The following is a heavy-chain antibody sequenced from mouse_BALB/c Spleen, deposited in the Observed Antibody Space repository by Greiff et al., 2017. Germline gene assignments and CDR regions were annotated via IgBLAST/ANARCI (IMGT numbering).Heavy chain of an antibody. CDR2: IWRGGST. CDR1: GFSLTSYG. V-gene: IGHV2-5-1*01. CDR3: AKKGRYGNYYYAMDY. J-gene: IGHJ4*01. Sequence: VQLQESGPSLVPPSQSLSITCTVSGFSLTSYGVHWVRQSPGKGLEWLGVIWRGGSTDYNAAFMSRLSITKDNSKSQVFFKMNSLQADDTAIYYCAKKGRYGNYYYAMDYWGQGTSVTVSS. D-gene: IGHD2-10*02.